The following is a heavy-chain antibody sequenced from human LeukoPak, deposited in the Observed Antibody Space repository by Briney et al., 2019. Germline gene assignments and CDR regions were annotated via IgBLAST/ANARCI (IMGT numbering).Heavy chain of an antibody. CDR2: INHSGST. CDR3: ARERAIAAAGSVRKAYCGGDCSYNWFDP. V-gene: IGHV4-34*01. D-gene: IGHD2-21*02. CDR1: GGSFSGYY. J-gene: IGHJ5*02. Sequence: SETLSLTCAVYGGSFSGYYWSWIRQPPGKGLEWIGEINHSGSTNYNPSLKSRVTISVDTSKNQFSLKLSSVTAADTAVYYCARERAIAAAGSVRKAYCGGDCSYNWFDPWGQGTLVTVSS.